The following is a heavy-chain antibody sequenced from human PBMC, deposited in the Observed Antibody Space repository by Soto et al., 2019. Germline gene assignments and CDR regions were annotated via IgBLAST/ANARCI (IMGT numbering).Heavy chain of an antibody. CDR1: GGSFSGYY. V-gene: IGHV4-34*01. CDR2: INHSGST. Sequence: QVQLQQWCAGLLKPSETLSLTCAVYGGSFSGYYWTWIRQPPGKGLEWIGEINHSGSTNYNPSLKSRVTISVDTSKNQFSLKLSSVTAADTAGYYCAIGYGRNFDYWGQGTLVTVSS. D-gene: IGHD3-10*01. CDR3: AIGYGRNFDY. J-gene: IGHJ4*02.